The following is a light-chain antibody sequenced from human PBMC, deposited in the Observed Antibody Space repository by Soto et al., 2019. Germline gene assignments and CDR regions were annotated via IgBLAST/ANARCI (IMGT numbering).Light chain of an antibody. CDR2: AAS. CDR3: QQSYSTLWT. V-gene: IGKV1-39*01. J-gene: IGKJ1*01. Sequence: DIQMTQSPSSLSASVGDRVTITCRASQSISSYLNWYQQKPGKAPKLLIYAASSLQSGVPSRFSGSGSGTDFTLTISILQPADFATYYCQQSYSTLWTFGQGTKVEIK. CDR1: QSISSY.